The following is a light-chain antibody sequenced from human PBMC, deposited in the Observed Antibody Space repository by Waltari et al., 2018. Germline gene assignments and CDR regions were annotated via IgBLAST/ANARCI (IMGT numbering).Light chain of an antibody. V-gene: IGKV3-15*01. Sequence: ETVMTQSPATLSVSPGERATLSCRASQSVSTYLAWYQQKPGQAPRLLISGASTRATGVPARFSGSGSVTEFTLTISSMQSEDFAVYYCQQYNNWPPLTFGGGTKVEIK. CDR1: QSVSTY. CDR3: QQYNNWPPLT. J-gene: IGKJ4*01. CDR2: GAS.